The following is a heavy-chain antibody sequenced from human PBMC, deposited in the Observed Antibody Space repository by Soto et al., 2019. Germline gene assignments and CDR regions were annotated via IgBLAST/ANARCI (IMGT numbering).Heavy chain of an antibody. J-gene: IGHJ4*02. CDR3: ATQDFRGATGKT. CDR2: ISGSGTTT. D-gene: IGHD1-1*01. CDR1: VFTFSISA. V-gene: IGHV3-23*01. Sequence: GWSLRLPCASSVFTFSISAMGWVRQAPGTGLESVALISGSGTTTYYTDSVRGRFTISRDNSKSTLYLQLNSLRAEDTAIYYCATQDFRGATGKTWRQGNLVTVSS.